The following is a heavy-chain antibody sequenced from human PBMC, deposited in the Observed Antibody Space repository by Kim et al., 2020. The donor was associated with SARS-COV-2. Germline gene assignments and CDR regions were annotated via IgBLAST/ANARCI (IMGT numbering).Heavy chain of an antibody. J-gene: IGHJ5*02. CDR1: GYTFTSYG. CDR2: ISAYNGNT. V-gene: IGHV1-18*01. D-gene: IGHD6-13*01. Sequence: ASVKVSCKASGYTFTSYGISWVRQAPGQGLEWMGWISAYNGNTNYAQKLQGRVTMTTDTSTSTAYMELRSLRSDDTAVYYCARHVLEQLVSPWFDPWGQGTLVTVSS. CDR3: ARHVLEQLVSPWFDP.